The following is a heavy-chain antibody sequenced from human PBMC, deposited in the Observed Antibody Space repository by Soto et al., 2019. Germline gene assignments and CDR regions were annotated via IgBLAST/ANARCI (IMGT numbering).Heavy chain of an antibody. D-gene: IGHD6-19*01. CDR2: IIPIFGTA. J-gene: IGHJ3*02. V-gene: IGHV1-69*01. CDR1: GGTFSSYA. CDR3: ARGYWERQWLLPKDAFDI. Sequence: QVQLVQSGAEVKKPGSSVKVSCKASGGTFSSYAISWVRQAPGQGLEWMGGIIPIFGTANYAQKFQGRVTIPADESTRTAYMELSSLRSEDTAVYYCARGYWERQWLLPKDAFDIWGQGSMVTVSS.